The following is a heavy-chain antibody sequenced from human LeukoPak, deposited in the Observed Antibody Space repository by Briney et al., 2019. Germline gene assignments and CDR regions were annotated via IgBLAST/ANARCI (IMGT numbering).Heavy chain of an antibody. CDR1: GFTFSDYG. Sequence: QVQLVESGGGVVQTGRSLRLSCAASGFTFSDYGMHWVRQAPGKGLEWVSLIYYDGSNKYYADSVKGRFTISRDNSRNTLYLQMNSLRAEDTAVYYCARDRATRYFDYWGQGTLVTVSS. J-gene: IGHJ4*02. V-gene: IGHV3-33*01. CDR2: IYYDGSNK. CDR3: ARDRATRYFDY. D-gene: IGHD2-15*01.